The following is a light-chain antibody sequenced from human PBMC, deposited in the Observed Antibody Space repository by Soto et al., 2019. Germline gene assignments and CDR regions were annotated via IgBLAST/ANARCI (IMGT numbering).Light chain of an antibody. V-gene: IGLV3-1*01. CDR2: QDS. Sequence: SYELTQPPSVSVSPGQTASITCSGDKLGDKYACWYQQKPGQSPVLVIYQDSKRPSGIPERFSGSNSANTATLTISGTQAMDEADYYCQVWDSSTVVFVGGTKLTV. CDR1: KLGDKY. J-gene: IGLJ2*01. CDR3: QVWDSSTVV.